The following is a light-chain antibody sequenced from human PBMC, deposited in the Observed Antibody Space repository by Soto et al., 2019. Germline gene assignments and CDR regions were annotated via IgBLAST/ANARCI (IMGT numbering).Light chain of an antibody. CDR2: GAS. J-gene: IGKJ3*01. V-gene: IGKV3-20*01. CDR3: QQYGSSSLT. Sequence: PGERVTLSCRASQSVSSSYLAWYQQKPGQAPRLLIYGASSRATGIPDMFSGSGSGTDFTLTISRLEPEDFAAYYCQQYGSSSLTFGPGTKVDI. CDR1: QSVSSSY.